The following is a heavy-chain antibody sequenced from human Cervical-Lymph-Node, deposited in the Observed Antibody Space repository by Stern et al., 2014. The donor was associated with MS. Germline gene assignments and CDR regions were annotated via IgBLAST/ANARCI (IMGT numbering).Heavy chain of an antibody. Sequence: VQLVQSGADVKKPGSSVRVSCKASGDTSWLRQAPGLGLARVRGIIRPVGTGHDNQKFHGRPTIRADQSTNTTYMELSSLRSDDTAVYYCATGAGDNWFAPWGKGTLVSVSS. CDR1: GDT. J-gene: IGHJ5*02. CDR3: ATGAGDNWFAP. V-gene: IGHV1-69*01. D-gene: IGHD3-10*01. CDR2: IIRPVGTG.